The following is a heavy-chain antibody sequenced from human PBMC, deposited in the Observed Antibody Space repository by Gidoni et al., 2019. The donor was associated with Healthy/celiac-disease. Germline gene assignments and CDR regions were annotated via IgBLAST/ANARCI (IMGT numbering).Heavy chain of an antibody. CDR1: GFPFSRYG. CDR2: IWYDGRNK. Sequence: QVQPVESGGGVVQPGRSLRLSCAASGFPFSRYGMHGVRQAQGKGLEWVAVIWYDGRNKYYADSVKGRFTISRDNSKNTLYLQMNSLRAEDTAVYYCARDFSQITTMRNFDPWGQGTLVTVSS. D-gene: IGHD3-22*01. CDR3: ARDFSQITTMRNFDP. V-gene: IGHV3-33*01. J-gene: IGHJ5*02.